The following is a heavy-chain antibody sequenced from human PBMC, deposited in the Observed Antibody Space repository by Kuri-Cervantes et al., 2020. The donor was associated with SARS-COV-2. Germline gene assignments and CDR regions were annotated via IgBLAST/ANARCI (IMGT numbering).Heavy chain of an antibody. Sequence: GGSLRLSCAASGFTFSSYAMSRVRQAPGKGLEWVSAISGSGGSTYYADSVKGRFTISRDNSKNTLYLQMNSLRAEDTAVYYCAKDRGYSSSWYTFVGSDYWGQGTLVTVSS. CDR1: GFTFSSYA. J-gene: IGHJ4*02. CDR2: ISGSGGST. V-gene: IGHV3-23*01. CDR3: AKDRGYSSSWYTFVGSDY. D-gene: IGHD6-13*01.